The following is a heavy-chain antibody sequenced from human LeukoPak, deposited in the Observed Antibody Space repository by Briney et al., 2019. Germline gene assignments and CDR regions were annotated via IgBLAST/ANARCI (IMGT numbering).Heavy chain of an antibody. CDR2: IWYDGSNK. CDR1: GFTFSSYG. Sequence: GGSLRLSCAASGFTFSSYGMHWVRQAPGKGLEWVAVIWYDGSNKYYADSVKGRFTISRDNSKNTLYLQMNSLRAEDTAVYYCANERSYDSSGHYYLRSFQYYFDYWGQGTLVTVSS. D-gene: IGHD3-22*01. J-gene: IGHJ4*02. V-gene: IGHV3-33*06. CDR3: ANERSYDSSGHYYLRSFQYYFDY.